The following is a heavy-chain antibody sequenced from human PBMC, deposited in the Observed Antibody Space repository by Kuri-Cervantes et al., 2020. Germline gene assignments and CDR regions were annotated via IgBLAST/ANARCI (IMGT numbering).Heavy chain of an antibody. J-gene: IGHJ6*03. V-gene: IGHV4-4*07. Sequence: GSLRLSCTVSGGSVSSYYWSWIRQPAGKGLEWIGRIYTSGSTNYNPSLKSRVTISVDKSKNQFSLKLNSVTAADTAVYYCAGSLRSFDDYYYMDVWGQGTTVTVSS. CDR3: AGSLRSFDDYYYMDV. CDR2: IYTSGST. D-gene: IGHD3-9*01. CDR1: GGSVSSYY.